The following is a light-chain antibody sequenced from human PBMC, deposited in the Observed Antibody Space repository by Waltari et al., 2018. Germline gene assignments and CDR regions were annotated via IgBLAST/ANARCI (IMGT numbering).Light chain of an antibody. Sequence: EIMMTQSPVTLSVSPGESATLSCRASQSINNNLAWYQQNPGQAPRLLIYGASTRATGIPARFSGIGSGTEFTLTISSLQSEDFAVYYCQQYNSWPLTFGGGTKVEIK. J-gene: IGKJ4*01. V-gene: IGKV3-15*01. CDR2: GAS. CDR1: QSINNN. CDR3: QQYNSWPLT.